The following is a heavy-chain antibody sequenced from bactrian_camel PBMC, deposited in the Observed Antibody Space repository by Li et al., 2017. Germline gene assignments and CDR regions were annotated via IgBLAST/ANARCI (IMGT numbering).Heavy chain of an antibody. CDR1: EYTFIINC. Sequence: QLVESGGGSVQAGGSLRLSCAASEYTFIINCMAWFRQAPGKEREGVACIRSDGRTSYANSVKGRFTISKDNAKNTLYLQMNNLKPEDTAMYYCAAGKAEAWNLLRPYPYNYWGQGTQVTVS. V-gene: IGHV3S53*01. CDR3: AAGKAEAWNLLRPYPYNY. D-gene: IGHD5*01. CDR2: IRSDGRT. J-gene: IGHJ4*01.